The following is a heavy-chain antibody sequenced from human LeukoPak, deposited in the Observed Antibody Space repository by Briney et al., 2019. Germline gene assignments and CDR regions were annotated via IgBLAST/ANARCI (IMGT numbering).Heavy chain of an antibody. CDR1: GFIVSGKY. D-gene: IGHD3-22*01. CDR2: IRSGGST. J-gene: IGHJ3*02. Sequence: GGSLRLSCAASGFIVSGKYMGWVRQAPGKGLEWVSVIRSGGSTSYADSVKGRFTISRDNSKNTLYLQMNSLRAEDTAVYYCAREGSFDSSGYNDALDIWGQGTMVTVSA. V-gene: IGHV3-53*01. CDR3: AREGSFDSSGYNDALDI.